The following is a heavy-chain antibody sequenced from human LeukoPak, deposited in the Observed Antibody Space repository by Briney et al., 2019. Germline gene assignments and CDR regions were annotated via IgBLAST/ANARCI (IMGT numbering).Heavy chain of an antibody. CDR1: GFTFDHYT. D-gene: IGHD3-22*01. CDR2: ISWDGDNT. CDR3: AKGMNYYDSSVYYYEGDAFDI. Sequence: PGRSLRLSCAASGFTFDHYTIHWVRQAPGKGLEWVSLISWDGDNTYYADSVNGRFTISRGNSKNSLYLQMNSLRNEDTALYYCAKGMNYYDSSVYYYEGDAFDIWGQGTMVTVSS. V-gene: IGHV3-43*01. J-gene: IGHJ3*02.